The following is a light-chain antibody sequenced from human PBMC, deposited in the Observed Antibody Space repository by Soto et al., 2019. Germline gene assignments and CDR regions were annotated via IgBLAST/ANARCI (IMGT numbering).Light chain of an antibody. V-gene: IGLV1-40*01. CDR2: GNS. CDR1: SSNIGAGYD. J-gene: IGLJ3*02. Sequence: QSVLTQPPSVSGAPGQRVTISCTGSSSNIGAGYDVHWYQQLPGTAPKLLIYGNSNRPSGVPDRFSGSKSGTSASLAITGLRAEDEADYYCQSFDSRLSGWVFGGGTKLTV. CDR3: QSFDSRLSGWV.